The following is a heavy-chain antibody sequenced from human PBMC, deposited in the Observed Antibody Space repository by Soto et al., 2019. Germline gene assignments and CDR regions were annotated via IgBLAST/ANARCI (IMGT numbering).Heavy chain of an antibody. D-gene: IGHD3-10*01. CDR1: GFTFSSYW. V-gene: IGHV3-74*01. CDR3: ARAGSYRFDY. CDR2: IDNDGSRT. Sequence: EVQLVESGGGLAQPGGSLRLSCAASGFTFSSYWVHWVRQAPGKGLVWAARIDNDGSRTSYADSVKGRFTISRDNAENTLYLQMNSLRAEDTAVYYCARAGSYRFDYWGQGILVTVSS. J-gene: IGHJ4*02.